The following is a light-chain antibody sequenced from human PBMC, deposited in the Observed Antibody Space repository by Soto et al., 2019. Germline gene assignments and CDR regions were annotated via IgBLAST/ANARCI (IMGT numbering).Light chain of an antibody. J-gene: IGKJ3*01. CDR3: QQYGSSPLVT. Sequence: EIVLTQSPATLSLSPGERPTLSCRASQSVSSSYLAWYQQKPGQAPXLXXYGASSRATGIPDRFSGSGSGTDFTLTISRLEPEDFAVYYCQQYGSSPLVTFGPGTKVDIK. V-gene: IGKV3-20*01. CDR2: GAS. CDR1: QSVSSSY.